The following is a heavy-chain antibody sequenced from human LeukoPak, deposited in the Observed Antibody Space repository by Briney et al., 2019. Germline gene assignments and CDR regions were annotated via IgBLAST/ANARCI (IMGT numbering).Heavy chain of an antibody. V-gene: IGHV3-21*04. J-gene: IGHJ4*02. CDR1: GFTFSSYS. CDR3: AKAVNYGSGSYYILFDF. D-gene: IGHD3-10*01. Sequence: GGSLRLSCAASGFTFSSYSMNWVRQAPGKGLEWVSSISSSSSYIYYADSVKGRFTISRDNSKNTLYLQMNSLRAEDTAVYYCAKAVNYGSGSYYILFDFWGQGTLVTVSS. CDR2: ISSSSSYI.